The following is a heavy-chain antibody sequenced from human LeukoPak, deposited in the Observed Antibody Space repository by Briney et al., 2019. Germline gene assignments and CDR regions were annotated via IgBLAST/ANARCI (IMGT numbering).Heavy chain of an antibody. Sequence: SETPSLTCAVSGGSISSSNWWSWVRQPPGKGLEWIGEIYHSGSTNYNPSLKSRVTISVDKSKNQFSLKLSSVTAADTAVYYCARVLRYFDWSIDYWGQGTLVTVSS. V-gene: IGHV4-4*02. D-gene: IGHD3-9*01. J-gene: IGHJ4*02. CDR3: ARVLRYFDWSIDY. CDR2: IYHSGST. CDR1: GGSISSSNW.